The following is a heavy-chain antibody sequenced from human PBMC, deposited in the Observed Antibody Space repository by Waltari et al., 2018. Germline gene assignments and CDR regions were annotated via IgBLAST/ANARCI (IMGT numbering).Heavy chain of an antibody. CDR3: ARGGSGYENNWFDP. V-gene: IGHV3-33*01. J-gene: IGHJ5*02. D-gene: IGHD5-12*01. CDR1: GFTFSSYG. CDR2: IWYDGSNK. Sequence: QVQLVESGGGVVQPGRSLRLSCAASGFTFSSYGMHWVRQAPGKGLEWVAVIWYDGSNKYYADSVKGRFTISRDNSKNTLDLQMNSLRAEDTAVYYCARGGSGYENNWFDPWGQGTLVTVSS.